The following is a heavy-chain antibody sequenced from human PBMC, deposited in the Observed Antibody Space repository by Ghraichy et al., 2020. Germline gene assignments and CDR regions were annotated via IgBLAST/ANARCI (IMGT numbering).Heavy chain of an antibody. Sequence: GESLNISCAASGFTFDDYTMHWVRQAPGKGLEWVSLISWDGGSTYYADSVKGRFTISRDNSKNSLYLQMNSLRTEDTALYYCAKDIGWQWLNDYYFDYWGQGTLVTVSS. CDR2: ISWDGGST. J-gene: IGHJ4*02. D-gene: IGHD6-19*01. CDR1: GFTFDDYT. V-gene: IGHV3-43*01. CDR3: AKDIGWQWLNDYYFDY.